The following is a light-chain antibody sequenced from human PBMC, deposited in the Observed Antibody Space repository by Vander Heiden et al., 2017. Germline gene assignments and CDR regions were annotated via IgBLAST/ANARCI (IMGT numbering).Light chain of an antibody. CDR3: QQYYTTPHT. CDR2: WAS. CDR1: QSVLYSSNNENY. J-gene: IGKJ3*01. V-gene: IGKV4-1*01. Sequence: DIVMTQSPDSLAVSLGERATLHCKSSQSVLYSSNNENYLAWYQQKPGQPPKLLIYWASTRESGVPDRFSGSGSGTDFTLTISSLQAEDVAVYYCQQYYTTPHTFGPGTKVVIK.